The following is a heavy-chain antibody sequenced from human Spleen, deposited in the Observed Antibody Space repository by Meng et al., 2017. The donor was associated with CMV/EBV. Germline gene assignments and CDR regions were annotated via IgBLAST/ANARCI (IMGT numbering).Heavy chain of an antibody. D-gene: IGHD2-2*02. V-gene: IGHV1-69*05. CDR2: IIPIFGTA. Sequence: ISWVRQATGQGLEWMGGIIPIFGTANYAQNFQGRVTITTDESRITAYMELSSLRSEDTATYYCASVGFCSGTTCYTGDYTSRHHFEHWGQGTLVTVSS. CDR3: ASVGFCSGTTCYTGDYTSRHHFEH. J-gene: IGHJ4*02.